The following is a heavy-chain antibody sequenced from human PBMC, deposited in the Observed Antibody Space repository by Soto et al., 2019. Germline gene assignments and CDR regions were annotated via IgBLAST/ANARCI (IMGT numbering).Heavy chain of an antibody. V-gene: IGHV3-33*01. D-gene: IGHD3-3*01. CDR3: ARGGRITIFRMDV. Sequence: PGVSLMLSCAASGFTFSSYGMHWVRPVPGKGLEWVAVIWYDGSNKYYADSVKGRFTISRDNSKNTLYLQMNSLRAEDTAVYYCARGGRITIFRMDVWGQGTTVTVSS. CDR1: GFTFSSYG. J-gene: IGHJ6*02. CDR2: IWYDGSNK.